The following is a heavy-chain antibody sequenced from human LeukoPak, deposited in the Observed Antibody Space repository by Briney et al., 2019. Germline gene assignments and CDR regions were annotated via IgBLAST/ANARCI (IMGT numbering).Heavy chain of an antibody. D-gene: IGHD2-15*01. J-gene: IGHJ4*02. CDR2: IYPGDSDT. V-gene: IGHV5-51*01. Sequence: PGASLQISCRASGYGFTSYWIAWVRQMPEKGLEWMGAIYPGDSDTRYSPSFQGQVTIAVDKSISTAYLQWGSLEASDTAMYFCARSGSSSLRSIDYWGRGTLVTVSS. CDR3: ARSGSSSLRSIDY. CDR1: GYGFTSYW.